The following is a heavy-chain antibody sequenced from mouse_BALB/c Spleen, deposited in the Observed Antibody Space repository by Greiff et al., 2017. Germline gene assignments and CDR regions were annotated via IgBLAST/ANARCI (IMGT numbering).Heavy chain of an antibody. J-gene: IGHJ4*01. CDR2: ISSGGST. CDR1: GFTFSSYA. D-gene: IGHD2-3*01. CDR3: ARNGDGYYWGYAMDY. V-gene: IGHV5-6-5*01. Sequence: EVKLMESGGGLVKPGGSLKLSCAASGFTFSSYAMSWVRQTPEKRLEWVASISSGGSTYYPDSVKGRFTISRDNARNILYLQMSSLRSEDTAMYYCARNGDGYYWGYAMDYWGQGTSVTVSS.